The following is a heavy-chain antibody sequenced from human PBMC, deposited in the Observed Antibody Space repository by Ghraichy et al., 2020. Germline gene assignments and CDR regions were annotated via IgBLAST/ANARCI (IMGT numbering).Heavy chain of an antibody. CDR2: ISGSGGST. CDR1: GFTFSSYA. Sequence: LSLTCAASGFTFSSYAMSWVRQAPGKGLEWVSAISGSGGSTYYADSVKGRFTISRDNSKNTLYLQMNSLRAEDTAVYYCAKGGGGSYYDYWGQGTLVTVSS. D-gene: IGHD1-26*01. J-gene: IGHJ4*02. V-gene: IGHV3-23*01. CDR3: AKGGGGSYYDY.